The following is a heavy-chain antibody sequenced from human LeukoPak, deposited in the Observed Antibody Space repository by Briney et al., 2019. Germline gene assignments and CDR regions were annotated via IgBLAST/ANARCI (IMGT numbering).Heavy chain of an antibody. CDR3: ARDHNSSGYLYWYFDL. J-gene: IGHJ2*01. CDR1: GFTFSSYS. CDR2: ISSSSSYI. Sequence: GSLRLSCAASGFTFSSYSMNWVRQAPGKGLEWVSSISSSSSYIYYADSVKGRFTISRDNAKNSLYLQMNSLRAEDTAVYYCARDHNSSGYLYWYFDLWGRGTLVTVSS. V-gene: IGHV3-21*01. D-gene: IGHD3-22*01.